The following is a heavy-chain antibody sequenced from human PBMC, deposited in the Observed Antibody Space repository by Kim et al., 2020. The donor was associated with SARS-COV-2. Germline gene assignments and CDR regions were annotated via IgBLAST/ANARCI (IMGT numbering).Heavy chain of an antibody. V-gene: IGHV3-21*01. CDR3: AGIKGFDY. CDR2: SSYI. Sequence: SSYIYYADSVKGRFTISRDNAKNSLYLQMNSLRAEDTAVYYCAGIKGFDYWGQGTLVTVSS. J-gene: IGHJ4*02. D-gene: IGHD2-15*01.